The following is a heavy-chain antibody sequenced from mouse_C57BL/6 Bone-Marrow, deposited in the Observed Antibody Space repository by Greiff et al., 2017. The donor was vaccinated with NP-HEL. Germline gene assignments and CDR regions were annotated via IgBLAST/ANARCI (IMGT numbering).Heavy chain of an antibody. J-gene: IGHJ1*03. CDR3: AKTVVATDGWYFDV. V-gene: IGHV3-6*01. CDR1: GYSITSGYY. D-gene: IGHD1-1*01. Sequence: EVQVVESGPGLVKPSQSLSLTCSVTGYSITSGYYWNWIRQFPGNKLEWMGYISYDGSNNYNPSLKNRISITRDTSKNQFFLKLNSVTTEDTATYYCAKTVVATDGWYFDVWGTGTTVTVSS. CDR2: ISYDGSN.